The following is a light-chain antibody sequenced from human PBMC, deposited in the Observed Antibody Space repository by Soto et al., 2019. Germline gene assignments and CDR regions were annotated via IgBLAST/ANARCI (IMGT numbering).Light chain of an antibody. J-gene: IGKJ1*01. CDR3: QQYGNSSGT. CDR2: GAS. Sequence: EIVVTHSVGTLSLSPMYRATLYCSSSQSVIPSYLAWYQQKPGQAPRLLIYGASSRATGIPDRFSCSGSGTDVTLTISGLEPEDFAVYYCQQYGNSSGTFGQGNKV. V-gene: IGKV3-20*01. CDR1: QSVIPSY.